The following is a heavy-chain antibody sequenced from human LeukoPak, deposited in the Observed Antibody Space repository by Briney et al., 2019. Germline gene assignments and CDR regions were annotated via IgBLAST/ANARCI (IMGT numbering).Heavy chain of an antibody. D-gene: IGHD3-10*01. CDR3: ARGRGEGRGISMVRGVRAPSYNWFDP. J-gene: IGHJ5*02. CDR2: IYYSGST. V-gene: IGHV4-39*07. CDR1: GGSISSGSYY. Sequence: SETLSLTCTVSGGSISSGSYYWGWIRQPPGKGLEWIGYIYYSGSTYYNPSLKSRVTISVDTSKNQFSLKLTSVTAADTAVYYCARGRGEGRGISMVRGVRAPSYNWFDPWGHGTPVIVSS.